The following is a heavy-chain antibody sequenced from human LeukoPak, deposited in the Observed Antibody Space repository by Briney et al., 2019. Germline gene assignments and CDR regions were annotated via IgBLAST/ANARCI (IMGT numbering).Heavy chain of an antibody. Sequence: SETLSLTCTVSGVSISSASYYWGWIRQPAGKGLEWIGRIYYSGSTNYNPSLKSRVTISVDTSKNQFSLKLSSVTAADTAVYYCASSIAARAGWFDPWGQGTLVTVSS. J-gene: IGHJ5*02. D-gene: IGHD6-6*01. V-gene: IGHV4-61*10. CDR2: IYYSGST. CDR3: ASSIAARAGWFDP. CDR1: GVSISSASYY.